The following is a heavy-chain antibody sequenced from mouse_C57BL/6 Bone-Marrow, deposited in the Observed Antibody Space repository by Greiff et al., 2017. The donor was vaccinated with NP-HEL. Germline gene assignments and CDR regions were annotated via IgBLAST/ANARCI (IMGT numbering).Heavy chain of an antibody. D-gene: IGHD2-2*01. CDR1: GYTFTDYN. CDR2: INPNNGGT. CDR3: ARSPNGYDNAMDY. V-gene: IGHV1-22*01. Sequence: VQLQQSGPELVKPGASVKMSCKASGYTFTDYNMHWVKQSHGKSLEWIGYINPNNGGTSYNQKFKGKATLTVNKSSSTAYMELRSLTSEDSAVYYCARSPNGYDNAMDYWGQGTSVTVSS. J-gene: IGHJ4*01.